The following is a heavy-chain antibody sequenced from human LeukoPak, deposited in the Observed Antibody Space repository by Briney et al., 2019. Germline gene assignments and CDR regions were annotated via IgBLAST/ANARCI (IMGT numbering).Heavy chain of an antibody. CDR2: FHPEDGEP. CDR3: ARGPLRDTVVTRLDY. J-gene: IGHJ4*02. Sequence: ASVKVSCKVSGDTLTELSMNWVRQAPGKGLEWMGGFHPEDGEPIYAQKFQGRVTITTDESTSTAYMELSSLRSEDTAVYYCARGPLRDTVVTRLDYWGQGTLVTVSS. D-gene: IGHD4-23*01. V-gene: IGHV1-24*01. CDR1: GDTLTELS.